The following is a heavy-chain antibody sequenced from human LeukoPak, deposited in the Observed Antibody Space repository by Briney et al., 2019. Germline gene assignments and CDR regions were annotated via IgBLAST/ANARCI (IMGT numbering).Heavy chain of an antibody. D-gene: IGHD6-19*01. V-gene: IGHV3-30*18. Sequence: GGSLRLSCAASGFTFSSYGMHWVGQAPGKGLEWVAVISYDGSNKYYADSVKGRFTISRDNSKNTLYLQMNSLRAEDTAVYYCAKGVRQWLYSIDYWGQGTLVTVSS. CDR1: GFTFSSYG. CDR2: ISYDGSNK. J-gene: IGHJ4*02. CDR3: AKGVRQWLYSIDY.